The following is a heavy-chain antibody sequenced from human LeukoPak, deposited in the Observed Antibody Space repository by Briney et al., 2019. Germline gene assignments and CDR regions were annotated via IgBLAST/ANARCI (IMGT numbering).Heavy chain of an antibody. CDR2: ISAYNGNT. CDR3: ARPSSGSIDEGFDP. CDR1: GYTFTSYG. Sequence: ASVNISCKASGYTFTSYGISWVRQAPGQGLEWMGWISAYNGNTNYAQKLQGRVTMTTDTSTSTAYMELRSLRSEDTAVYYCARPSSGSIDEGFDPWGQGTLVTVSS. V-gene: IGHV1-18*01. J-gene: IGHJ5*02. D-gene: IGHD3-22*01.